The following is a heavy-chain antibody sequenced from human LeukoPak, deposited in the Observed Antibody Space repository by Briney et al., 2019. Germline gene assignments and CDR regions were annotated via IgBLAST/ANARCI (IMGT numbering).Heavy chain of an antibody. D-gene: IGHD3-10*01. CDR3: ARAPGYYGSGSYPNWFDP. J-gene: IGHJ5*02. Sequence: PGGSLRLSCAASGFTFSSYAMHWVRQAPGKGLEWVAAISYDGSNKYYADSVKGRFTISRDNSKNTLYLQMNSLRAEDTAVYYCARAPGYYGSGSYPNWFDPWGQGTLVTVSS. CDR2: ISYDGSNK. V-gene: IGHV3-30-3*01. CDR1: GFTFSSYA.